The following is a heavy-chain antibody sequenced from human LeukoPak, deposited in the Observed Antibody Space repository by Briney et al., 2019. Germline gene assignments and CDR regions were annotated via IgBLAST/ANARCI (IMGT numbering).Heavy chain of an antibody. CDR1: GGSFSGYY. CDR2: INHSGST. J-gene: IGHJ4*02. D-gene: IGHD3-22*01. V-gene: IGHV4-34*01. CDR3: ARGRSYYDTRISDYFDY. Sequence: PSETLSLTCAVYGGSFSGYYWSWIRQPPGKGLEWIGEINHSGSTNYNPSLKSRVTISVDTSKNQFSLKLSSVTAADTAVYYCARGRSYYDTRISDYFDYWGQGTLVTVSS.